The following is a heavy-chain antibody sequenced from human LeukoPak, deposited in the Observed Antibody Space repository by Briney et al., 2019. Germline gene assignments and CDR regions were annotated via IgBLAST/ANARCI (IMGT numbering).Heavy chain of an antibody. CDR3: ARVSGTGYSSGWYPY. CDR2: XNPNSGGT. J-gene: IGHJ4*02. D-gene: IGHD6-19*01. V-gene: IGHV1-2*02. CDR1: GYTFTGYY. Sequence: ASVKVSCKASGYTFTGYYMHWXRQAPGQGLEWMGWXNPNSGGTNYAQKFQGRVTMTRDTSISTAYMELSRLRSDDTAVYYCARVSGTGYSSGWYPYWGQGTLVTVSS.